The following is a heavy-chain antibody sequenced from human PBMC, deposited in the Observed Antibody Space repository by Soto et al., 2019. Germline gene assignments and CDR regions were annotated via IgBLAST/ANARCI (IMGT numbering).Heavy chain of an antibody. CDR3: ARGGVSTRTFDY. J-gene: IGHJ4*02. V-gene: IGHV5-51*01. CDR1: GYNFAGYW. D-gene: IGHD3-3*01. Sequence: GESLKISCKGSGYNFAGYWIAWVRQMPGKGLELMGIIYPSDSDTRYRPSFQGQVTISADKSISSAYLQWSSLRASDTAMYYCARGGVSTRTFDYWGQGTPVTSPQ. CDR2: IYPSDSDT.